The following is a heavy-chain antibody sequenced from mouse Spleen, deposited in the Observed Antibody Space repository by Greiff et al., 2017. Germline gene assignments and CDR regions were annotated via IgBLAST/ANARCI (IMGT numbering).Heavy chain of an antibody. J-gene: IGHJ3*01. V-gene: IGHV1-15*01. Sequence: VQLQQSGAELVRPGASVTLSCKASGYTFTDYEMHWVKQTPVHGLEWIGAIDPETGGTAYNQKFKGKAILTADKSSSTAYMELRSLTSEDSAVYYCTTPHYYDGRAWFAYWGQGTLVTVSA. CDR3: TTPHYYDGRAWFAY. CDR1: GYTFTDYE. D-gene: IGHD1-2*01. CDR2: IDPETGGT.